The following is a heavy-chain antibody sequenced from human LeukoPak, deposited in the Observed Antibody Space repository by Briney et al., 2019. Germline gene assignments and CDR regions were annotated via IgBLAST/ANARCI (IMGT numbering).Heavy chain of an antibody. D-gene: IGHD3-9*01. CDR3: AKDRRLYDILTPFDY. J-gene: IGHJ4*02. Sequence: GGSLRLSCAASGFTFNAYAMHWVRQAPGKGLEWVAVVANDGRDKQYADSMKGRFTISRDNSKNTLYLQMNSLRAEDTAVYFCAKDRRLYDILTPFDYWGQGTLVTVSS. CDR2: VANDGRDK. V-gene: IGHV3-30*01. CDR1: GFTFNAYA.